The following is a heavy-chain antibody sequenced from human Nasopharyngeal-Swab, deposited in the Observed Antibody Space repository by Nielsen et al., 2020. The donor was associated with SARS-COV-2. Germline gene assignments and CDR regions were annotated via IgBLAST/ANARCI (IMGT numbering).Heavy chain of an antibody. CDR2: IYYSGST. CDR3: ARKAAVAGTGALAFDY. J-gene: IGHJ4*02. Sequence: SETLSLTCTVSGGSISSSSYYWGWIRQPPGKGLEWIGSIYYSGSTYYNPSLKSRVTISVDTSKNQFSLKLSSVTAADTAVYYCARKAAVAGTGALAFDYWGQGTLVTVSS. D-gene: IGHD6-19*01. CDR1: GGSISSSSYY. V-gene: IGHV4-39*01.